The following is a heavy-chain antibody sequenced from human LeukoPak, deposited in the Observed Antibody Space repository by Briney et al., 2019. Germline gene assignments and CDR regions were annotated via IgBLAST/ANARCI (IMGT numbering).Heavy chain of an antibody. CDR2: VWYDGNNK. V-gene: IGHV3-33*01. CDR3: ASPSAKFVYYYYYGMDV. Sequence: PGRSLRLSCAASGFTFSDYGMHWVRQAPGKGLEWVAVVWYDGNNKFYADSVKGRFTISRDNSKNTLYLQMDSLRAEDTAVYYCASPSAKFVYYYYYGMDVWGQGTTVTVSS. CDR1: GFTFSDYG. D-gene: IGHD2-15*01. J-gene: IGHJ6*02.